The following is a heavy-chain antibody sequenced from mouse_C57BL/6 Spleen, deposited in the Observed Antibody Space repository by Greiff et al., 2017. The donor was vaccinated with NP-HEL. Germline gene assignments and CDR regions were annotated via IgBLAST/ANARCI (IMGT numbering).Heavy chain of an antibody. D-gene: IGHD5-5*01. J-gene: IGHJ1*03. CDR1: GYTFTSYR. Sequence: VKLQQPGAELVKPGASVKLSCKASGYTFTSYRMQWVKQRPGQGLEWIGEIDPSDSYTNYNQKFKGKATLTVDTSSSTAYMQLSSLTSEDSAVYYCARRDYHWYFDVWGTGTTVTVSS. CDR3: ARRDYHWYFDV. V-gene: IGHV1-50*01. CDR2: IDPSDSYT.